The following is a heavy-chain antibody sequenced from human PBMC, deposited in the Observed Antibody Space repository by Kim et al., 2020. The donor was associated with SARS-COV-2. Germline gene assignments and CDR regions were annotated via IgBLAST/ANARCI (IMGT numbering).Heavy chain of an antibody. Sequence: SETLSLTCTVSGGSISSYYWSWILQPPGKGLEWIGFFYYSGSTNYNPSLKSRVTISLDTSKTQFSLKLSSVTAADTAVYYCARELSGSGAFDPWGRGTLVTVSS. J-gene: IGHJ5*02. CDR2: FYYSGST. CDR3: ARELSGSGAFDP. D-gene: IGHD1-26*01. CDR1: GGSISSYY. V-gene: IGHV4-59*01.